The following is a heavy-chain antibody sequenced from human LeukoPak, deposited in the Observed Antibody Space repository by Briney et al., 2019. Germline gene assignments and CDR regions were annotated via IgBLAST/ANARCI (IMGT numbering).Heavy chain of an antibody. Sequence: GASVKVSCKASGYTFTSCGISWVRQAPGQGLEWMGWISAYNGNTNYAQKLQGRVTMTTDTSTSTAYMELRSLRSDDTAVYYCARDTITMVRGVTIDYWGQGTLVTVSS. CDR3: ARDTITMVRGVTIDY. CDR2: ISAYNGNT. CDR1: GYTFTSCG. D-gene: IGHD3-10*01. V-gene: IGHV1-18*01. J-gene: IGHJ4*02.